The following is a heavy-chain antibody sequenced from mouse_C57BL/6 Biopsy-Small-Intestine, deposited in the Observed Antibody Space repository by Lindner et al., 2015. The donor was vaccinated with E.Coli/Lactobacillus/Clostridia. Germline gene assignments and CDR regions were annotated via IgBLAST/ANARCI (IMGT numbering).Heavy chain of an antibody. Sequence: VQLQESGAELVKPGASVKLSCKASGYTFTEYTIHWVKQRPGHGLEWIGDIYPGGGNTHYNEKFKGKATLTADKSSSTAYMQFSSLTSEDSAIYYCARGIYYGNDRYYFDYWGQGTTLTVSS. V-gene: IGHV1-63*01. CDR3: ARGIYYGNDRYYFDY. CDR1: GYTFTEYT. CDR2: IYPGGGNT. J-gene: IGHJ2*01. D-gene: IGHD2-2*01.